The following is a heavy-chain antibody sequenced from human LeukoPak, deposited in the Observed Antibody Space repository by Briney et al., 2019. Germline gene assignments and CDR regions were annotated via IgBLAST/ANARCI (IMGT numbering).Heavy chain of an antibody. J-gene: IGHJ4*02. Sequence: PGGSLRLSCAASGFTFSSYAMHWVRQAPGKGLEWVAVISYDGSNKYYADSVKGRFTISRDNSKNTLYLQMNSLRAEDTAVYYCAREVATTQVILGFDYWGQGTLATVSS. D-gene: IGHD5-12*01. CDR2: ISYDGSNK. V-gene: IGHV3-30-3*01. CDR1: GFTFSSYA. CDR3: AREVATTQVILGFDY.